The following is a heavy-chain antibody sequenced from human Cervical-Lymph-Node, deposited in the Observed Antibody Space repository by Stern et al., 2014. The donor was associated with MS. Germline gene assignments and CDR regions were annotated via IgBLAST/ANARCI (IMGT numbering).Heavy chain of an antibody. CDR3: ARDSSGWSRDY. D-gene: IGHD6-19*01. CDR1: GFTFSSYS. CDR2: ISAGNNV. J-gene: IGHJ4*02. Sequence: EVQLVESGGGLVKPGESLRLSCAASGFTFSSYSMSWVRQAPGKGLEWVSTISAGNNVYCPDSLKGRFTISRDNAKNSLFLQVKSLSAEDTAVYYCARDSSGWSRDYWGQGTLVTVSS. V-gene: IGHV3-21*01.